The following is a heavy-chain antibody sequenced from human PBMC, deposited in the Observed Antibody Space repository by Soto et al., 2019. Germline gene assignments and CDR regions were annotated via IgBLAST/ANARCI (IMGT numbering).Heavy chain of an antibody. CDR2: ISGYNGNT. V-gene: IGHV1-18*01. CDR1: DYTFTSYG. J-gene: IGHJ6*02. CDR3: AREGQAPYYYYGMDV. Sequence: ASVKVSCEASDYTFTSYGFSWVRQAPGQGLEWMGWISGYNGNTKYAEKFQGRVTMTTDTSTSTAHMELRSLRSDDTAVYYCAREGQAPYYYYGMDVWGQGTAVTVSS.